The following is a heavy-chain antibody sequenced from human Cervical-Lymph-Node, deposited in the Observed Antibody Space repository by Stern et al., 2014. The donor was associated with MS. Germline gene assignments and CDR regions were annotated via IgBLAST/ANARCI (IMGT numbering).Heavy chain of an antibody. Sequence: VQLVESGPGLVKPSGTLSLTCAVSGGSISNYNWWSWVRQPPGKGLEWIGGIYHSGATNYNPSLKGRVTLSVDKSKHQVSLKVRSVTAADTAVYYCARAVRVDTYFDYWGQGTLVTVSS. V-gene: IGHV4-4*02. CDR1: GGSISNYNW. CDR3: ARAVRVDTYFDY. D-gene: IGHD5-18*01. CDR2: IYHSGAT. J-gene: IGHJ4*02.